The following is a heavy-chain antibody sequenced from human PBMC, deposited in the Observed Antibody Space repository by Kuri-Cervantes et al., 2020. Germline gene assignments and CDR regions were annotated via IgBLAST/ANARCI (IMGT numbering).Heavy chain of an antibody. CDR2: INHSGST. CDR3: ARGGNRYANY. CDR1: GGSFSGYY. D-gene: IGHD2-2*01. J-gene: IGHJ4*02. Sequence: SETLSLTCAVYGGSFSGYYWSWIRQPPGKGLEWIGEINHSGSTNYNPSLKSRVTISIDTSKHQFSLKLSSVTAADTAVYYCARGGNRYANYWGQGTLVTVSS. V-gene: IGHV4-34*01.